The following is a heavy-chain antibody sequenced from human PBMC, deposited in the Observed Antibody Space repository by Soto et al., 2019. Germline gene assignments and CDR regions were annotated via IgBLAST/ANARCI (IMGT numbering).Heavy chain of an antibody. CDR1: GGSISSYR. CDR2: LNTYGNT. J-gene: IGHJ5*02. Sequence: SETLSLTCTVSGGSISSYRWSWIRQPAGKGLEWIGRLNTYGNTHYNPSLKSRVTVSVDTSRDQFFLTLRSVTAADSAVYHCGRESGETWDYEASWGQGTPVTVSS. V-gene: IGHV4-4*07. D-gene: IGHD1-7*01. CDR3: GRESGETWDYEAS.